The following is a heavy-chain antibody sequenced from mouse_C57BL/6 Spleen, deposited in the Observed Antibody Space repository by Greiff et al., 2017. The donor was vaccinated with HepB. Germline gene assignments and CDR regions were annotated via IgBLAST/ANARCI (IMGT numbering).Heavy chain of an antibody. CDR2: IYPGDGDT. V-gene: IGHV1-80*01. Sequence: VQLQQSGAELVKPGASVKISCKASGYAFSSYWMNWVKQRPGKGLEWIGQIYPGDGDTNYNGKFKGKATLTADKSSSTAYMQLSSLTSEDSAVYFCACPAAQATPFAYWGQGTLVTVSA. CDR1: GYAFSSYW. CDR3: ACPAAQATPFAY. D-gene: IGHD3-2*02. J-gene: IGHJ3*01.